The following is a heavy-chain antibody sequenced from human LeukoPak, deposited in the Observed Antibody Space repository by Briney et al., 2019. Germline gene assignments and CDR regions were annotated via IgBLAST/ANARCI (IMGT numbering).Heavy chain of an antibody. V-gene: IGHV3-23*01. Sequence: GGSLRLSCAASGFSFSTNPMSWVRQAPGKGLEWVSAISPDKTYYADSVKGRLTISRDNYKNTVDLHMNSPRAEGTGIYYCVTAHVDRAFTRSFEIWGQGIVVTVSS. CDR3: VTAHVDRAFTRSFEI. CDR2: ISPDKT. CDR1: GFSFSTNP. D-gene: IGHD5-12*01. J-gene: IGHJ3*02.